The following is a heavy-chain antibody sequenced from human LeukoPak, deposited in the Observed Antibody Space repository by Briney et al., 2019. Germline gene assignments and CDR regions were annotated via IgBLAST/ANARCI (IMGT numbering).Heavy chain of an antibody. V-gene: IGHV3-30*18. CDR1: GFSFSRYG. CDR2: ISYDGRNK. Sequence: GGSLRLSCAASGFSFSRYGMHWVRQAPGKGLEWVAVISYDGRNKYYADSVKGRFTISRDNSKNTLHLQMNSLRAEDTAVYYCAKSIAAAGNYWGQGTLVTVSS. D-gene: IGHD6-13*01. J-gene: IGHJ4*02. CDR3: AKSIAAAGNY.